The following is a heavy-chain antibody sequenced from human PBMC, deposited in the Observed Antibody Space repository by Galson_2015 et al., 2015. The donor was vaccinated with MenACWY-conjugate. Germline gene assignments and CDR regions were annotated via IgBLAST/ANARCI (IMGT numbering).Heavy chain of an antibody. V-gene: IGHV3-15*01. D-gene: IGHD2/OR15-2a*01. CDR1: GFTFSNAW. J-gene: IGHJ4*02. CDR2: IKSKTHSGTP. Sequence: SLRLSCAASGFTFSNAWMTWVRQAPGMGLEWVGRIKSKTHSGTPDYAAPVNGRFTTSSDDSRNTVYLEMNGLKAEDTGLYYCTTDYFGQYLFDSWGQGTPVTVSS. CDR3: TTDYFGQYLFDS.